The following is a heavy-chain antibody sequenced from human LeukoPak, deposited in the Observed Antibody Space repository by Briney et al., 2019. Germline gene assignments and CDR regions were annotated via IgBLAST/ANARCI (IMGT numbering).Heavy chain of an antibody. CDR3: ARLPYYYDSSGYYYAYYYYGMDV. CDR1: GGSISSSSYY. V-gene: IGHV4-39*01. CDR2: IYYSGST. Sequence: SETLSLTCTVSGGSISSSSYYWGWIRQPPGKGLEWIGSIYYSGSTYYNPSLKSRVTISVDTSKNQFSLKLSSVTAADTAVYYCARLPYYYDSSGYYYAYYYYGMDVLGQGTTVTVSS. D-gene: IGHD3-22*01. J-gene: IGHJ6*02.